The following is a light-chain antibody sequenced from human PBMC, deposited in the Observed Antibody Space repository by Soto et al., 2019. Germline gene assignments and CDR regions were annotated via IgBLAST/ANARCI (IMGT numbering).Light chain of an antibody. CDR2: DDD. J-gene: IGLJ1*01. CDR3: GSWDSSLSAYV. CDR1: SSNIGGNS. V-gene: IGLV1-51*01. Sequence: QSVLTQPPSVSAAPGQRVTISCSGSSSNIGGNSVSWYQQLPGTAPKLLIYDDDKRPSGVPDRFSGSKSGTSATLGITGFQTGDEADYYCGSWDSSLSAYVFGTGTKAPS.